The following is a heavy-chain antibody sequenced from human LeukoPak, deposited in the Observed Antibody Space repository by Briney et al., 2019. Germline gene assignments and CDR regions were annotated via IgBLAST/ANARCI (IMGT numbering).Heavy chain of an antibody. V-gene: IGHV3-74*01. CDR1: GFTFSSYW. Sequence: PGGSLRLSCAASGFTFSSYWMHWVRQAPGKGLVWVSRINSDGSSTSYADSVKGRFTISRDNAKNTLYLQMNSLRAEDTAVYYCARAVRWERFDYRGQGTLVTVSS. CDR2: INSDGSST. D-gene: IGHD1-26*01. CDR3: ARAVRWERFDY. J-gene: IGHJ4*02.